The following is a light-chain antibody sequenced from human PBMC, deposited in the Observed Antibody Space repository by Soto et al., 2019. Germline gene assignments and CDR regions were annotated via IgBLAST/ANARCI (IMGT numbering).Light chain of an antibody. CDR1: QSVSSSY. Sequence: EIVLTQSPGTLSLSPGERATLSCRVSQSVSSSYLAWYQQKPGQAPRLLIYGASARATGIPAKFSGSGSGTEFTLTISSLQSEDFAVYYCQQYNKWPRTFGQGTKVDI. J-gene: IGKJ1*01. CDR3: QQYNKWPRT. V-gene: IGKV3D-15*01. CDR2: GAS.